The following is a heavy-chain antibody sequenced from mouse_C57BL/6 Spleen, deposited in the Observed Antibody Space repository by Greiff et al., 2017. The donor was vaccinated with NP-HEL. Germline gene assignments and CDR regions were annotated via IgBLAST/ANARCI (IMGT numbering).Heavy chain of an antibody. J-gene: IGHJ3*01. V-gene: IGHV1-62-2*01. D-gene: IGHD1-1*01. Sequence: VHLVESGAELVKPGASVKLSCKASGYTFTEYTIHWVKQRSGQGLEWIGWFYPGSGSIKYNEKFKDKATLTADKSSSTVYMELSRLTSEDSAVYFCARHEDDYYGSRSWFAYWGQGTLVTVSA. CDR1: GYTFTEYT. CDR3: ARHEDDYYGSRSWFAY. CDR2: FYPGSGSI.